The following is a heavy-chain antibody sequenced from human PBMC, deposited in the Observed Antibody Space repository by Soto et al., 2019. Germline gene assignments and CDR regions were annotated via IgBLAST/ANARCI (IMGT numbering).Heavy chain of an antibody. CDR2: IVPVFNTA. Sequence: SVKVSCKSSGGTVSHYPINWVRQAPGQGLEWMGGIVPVFNTATYAQKFQDRVTFSADASTRTAYMELSSLRSDDTAVYYCARWFNGLDAWGQGTTVTVSS. V-gene: IGHV1-69*13. D-gene: IGHD2-15*01. CDR3: ARWFNGLDA. CDR1: GGTVSHYP. J-gene: IGHJ6*02.